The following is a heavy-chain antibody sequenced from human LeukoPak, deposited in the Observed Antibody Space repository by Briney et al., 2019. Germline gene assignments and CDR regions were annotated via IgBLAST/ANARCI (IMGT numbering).Heavy chain of an antibody. CDR3: ARGAFSPFKDTAMVISDY. CDR2: INSNSGGT. Sequence: GASVKVSCKASGYTFTGYYMHWVRQAPGQGLGWMGWINSNSGGTNYVQKFQGRVTMTRDTSISTAYMELSRLRSDDTAVYYCARGAFSPFKDTAMVISDYWGQGTLVTVSS. V-gene: IGHV1-2*02. CDR1: GYTFTGYY. D-gene: IGHD5-18*01. J-gene: IGHJ4*02.